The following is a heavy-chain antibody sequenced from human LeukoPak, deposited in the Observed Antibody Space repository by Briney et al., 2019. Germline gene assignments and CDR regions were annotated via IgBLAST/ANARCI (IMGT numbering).Heavy chain of an antibody. Sequence: SETLSLTCTVSGGSISSYYWSWIRQPAGKALEWIGRIYSSGSNYNPSLRSRVTMSLDTSRNQFSLKLSSVTAADTAIYYCTRDNISPWVSAYDWGQGTLVTVSS. CDR2: IYSSGS. CDR1: GGSISSYY. CDR3: TRDNISPWVSAYD. J-gene: IGHJ4*02. V-gene: IGHV4-4*07. D-gene: IGHD5-12*01.